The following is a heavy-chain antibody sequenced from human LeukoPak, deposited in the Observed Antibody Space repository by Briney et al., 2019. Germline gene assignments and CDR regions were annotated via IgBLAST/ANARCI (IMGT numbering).Heavy chain of an antibody. CDR3: ARAWFGELRFDP. J-gene: IGHJ5*02. D-gene: IGHD3-10*01. Sequence: SETLSLTCAVYGGSFSGYYWSWIRQPPGKGLEWIGEINHSGSTNYNPPLKSRVTISVDTSKNQFSLKLSSVTAADTAVYYCARAWFGELRFDPWGQGTLVTVSS. CDR2: INHSGST. CDR1: GGSFSGYY. V-gene: IGHV4-34*01.